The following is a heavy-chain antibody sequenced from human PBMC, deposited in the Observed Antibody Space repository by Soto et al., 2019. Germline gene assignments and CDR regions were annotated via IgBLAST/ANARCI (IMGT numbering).Heavy chain of an antibody. CDR2: MNPNSGNT. Sequence: GASVKVSCKASGYTFTSYDINWVRQATGQGLEWMGWMNPNSGNTGYAQKFQGRVTMTRNTSISTAYMELSSLRSEDTAVYYCATSLSSPMAYLPYWGQGTLVTVS. J-gene: IGHJ4*02. D-gene: IGHD3-10*01. CDR3: ATSLSSPMAYLPY. CDR1: GYTFTSYD. V-gene: IGHV1-8*01.